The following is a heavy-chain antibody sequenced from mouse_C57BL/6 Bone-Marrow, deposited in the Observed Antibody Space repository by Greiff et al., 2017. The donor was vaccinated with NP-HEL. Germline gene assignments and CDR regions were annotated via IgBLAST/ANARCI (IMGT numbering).Heavy chain of an antibody. CDR3: TTHYYGSSNWYFDV. J-gene: IGHJ1*03. CDR1: GFNIKDDY. D-gene: IGHD1-1*01. Sequence: EVKLVESGAELVRPGASVKLSCTASGFNIKDDYMHWVKQRPEQGLEWIGWIDPENGDTEYASKFQGKATITADTSSNTAYLQLSSLTSEDTAVYYCTTHYYGSSNWYFDVWGTGTTVTVSS. CDR2: IDPENGDT. V-gene: IGHV14-4*01.